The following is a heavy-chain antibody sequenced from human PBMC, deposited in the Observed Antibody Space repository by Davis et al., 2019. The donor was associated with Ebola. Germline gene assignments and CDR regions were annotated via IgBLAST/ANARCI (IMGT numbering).Heavy chain of an antibody. V-gene: IGHV1-18*01. CDR1: GYTFTTYG. D-gene: IGHD3-10*01. CDR3: ARSVTMVRGGWFDP. Sequence: AASVKVSCKTSGYTFTTYGITWVRQAPGQGLEWMGWISAYNGNTNYAQKLQGRVTMTTDTSTSTAYMELRSLRSDDTAVYYCARSVTMVRGGWFDPWGQGTLVTVST. J-gene: IGHJ5*02. CDR2: ISAYNGNT.